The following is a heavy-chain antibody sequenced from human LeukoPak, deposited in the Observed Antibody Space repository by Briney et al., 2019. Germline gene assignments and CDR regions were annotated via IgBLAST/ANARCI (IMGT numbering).Heavy chain of an antibody. Sequence: GGSLRLSCAASGFTSSSYGMHWVRQAPGKGLEWVAVIWYDGSNKYYADSVKGRFTISKDNSKNTLYLRMNSLRAEDTAVYYCARVIAVAGSCDYWGQGTLVTVSS. CDR2: IWYDGSNK. CDR3: ARVIAVAGSCDY. D-gene: IGHD6-19*01. V-gene: IGHV3-33*01. J-gene: IGHJ4*02. CDR1: GFTSSSYG.